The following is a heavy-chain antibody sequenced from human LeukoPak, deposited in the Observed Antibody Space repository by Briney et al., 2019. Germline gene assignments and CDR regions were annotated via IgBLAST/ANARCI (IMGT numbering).Heavy chain of an antibody. CDR2: INHSGST. CDR1: GGSFSGYY. J-gene: IGHJ4*02. CDR3: ARSEYDYVWGSYRNGPYYFDY. V-gene: IGHV4-34*01. D-gene: IGHD3-16*02. Sequence: PSGTLSLTCAVYGGSFSGYYWSWIRQPPGKGLEWIGEINHSGSTNYNPSLKSRVTISIDTSKNQFSLKLSSVTAADTAVYYCARSEYDYVWGSYRNGPYYFDYWGQGTMVTVSS.